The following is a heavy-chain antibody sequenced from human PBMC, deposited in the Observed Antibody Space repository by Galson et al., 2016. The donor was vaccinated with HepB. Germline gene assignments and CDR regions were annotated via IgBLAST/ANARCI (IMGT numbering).Heavy chain of an antibody. Sequence: SLRLSCAASGFTFTSYAMTWVRQAPGQGLEWVSTISGGGVSTYYADSVKGRFTISRDNSKSTLYLQMKSLRAEDSAVYYCATPVSPPPADSKGGHYYYLMAAWGQGTTGIVSS. D-gene: IGHD2-2*01. J-gene: IGHJ6*02. CDR2: ISGGGVST. CDR1: GFTFTSYA. CDR3: ATPVSPPPADSKGGHYYYLMAA. V-gene: IGHV3-23*01.